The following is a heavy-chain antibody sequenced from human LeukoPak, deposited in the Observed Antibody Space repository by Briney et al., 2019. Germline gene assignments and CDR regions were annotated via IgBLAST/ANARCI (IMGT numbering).Heavy chain of an antibody. J-gene: IGHJ4*02. CDR3: ARSKLAYYYGSGSYSQRPYYFDY. D-gene: IGHD3-10*01. V-gene: IGHV4-39*07. CDR1: GGSISSSSYY. Sequence: SETLSLTCTVSGGSISSSSYYWGWIRQPPGKGLEWIGSIYYSGSTYYNPSLKSRVTISVDTSKNQFSLKLSSVTAADTAVYYCARSKLAYYYGSGSYSQRPYYFDYWGQGTLVTVSS. CDR2: IYYSGST.